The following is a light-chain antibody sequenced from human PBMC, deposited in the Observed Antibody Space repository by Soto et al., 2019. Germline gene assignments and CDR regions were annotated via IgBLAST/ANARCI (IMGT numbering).Light chain of an antibody. CDR2: EVS. V-gene: IGLV2-8*01. Sequence: QSALTPPPSASGSPGQSVTISCTGTSSDVGAYKYVSWYQQYPGKAPKLMIYEVSKRPSGVPDRFSGSKSGNTASLTVSGLQAEDEADYYCTSYGGSDIWVFGGGTKLTVL. J-gene: IGLJ2*01. CDR1: SSDVGAYKY. CDR3: TSYGGSDIWV.